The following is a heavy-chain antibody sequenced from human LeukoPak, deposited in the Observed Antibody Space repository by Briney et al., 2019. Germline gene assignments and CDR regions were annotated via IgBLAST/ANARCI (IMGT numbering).Heavy chain of an antibody. D-gene: IGHD5-24*01. V-gene: IGHV4-61*02. CDR3: ARARDGYNYS. J-gene: IGHJ4*02. CDR1: GGSISSSSYY. Sequence: SETLSLTCTVSGGSISSSSYYWSWIRQPAGKGLEWIGRIYTSGSTNYNPSLKSRVTISVDTSKNQFSLKLSSVTAADTAVYYCARARDGYNYSWGQGTLVTVSS. CDR2: IYTSGST.